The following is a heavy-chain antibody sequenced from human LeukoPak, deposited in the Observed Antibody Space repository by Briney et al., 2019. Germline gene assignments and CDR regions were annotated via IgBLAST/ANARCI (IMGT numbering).Heavy chain of an antibody. Sequence: GASVKVSCKASGYTFTGYYMHWVRQAPGQGLEWMGWINPNSGRTNYAQKFQGRVTMTRDTPISTAYMELSRLRSDDTAVYYCARDYTHYDILTGRSYYYYGMDVWSQGTSVTVSS. V-gene: IGHV1-2*02. J-gene: IGHJ6*02. D-gene: IGHD3-9*01. CDR3: ARDYTHYDILTGRSYYYYGMDV. CDR2: INPNSGRT. CDR1: GYTFTGYY.